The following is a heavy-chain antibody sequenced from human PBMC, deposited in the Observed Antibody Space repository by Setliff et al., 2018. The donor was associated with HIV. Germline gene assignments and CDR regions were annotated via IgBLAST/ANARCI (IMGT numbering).Heavy chain of an antibody. J-gene: IGHJ4*02. D-gene: IGHD2-2*01. CDR2: VYFSGSA. CDR3: LRQYRGSSTKDKIDY. V-gene: IGHV4-39*07. CDR1: GSSITDNNYY. Sequence: SETLSLTCNVSGSSITDNNYYWGWVRQPPGMGLQWIGSVYFSGSAPYNSSLKSRVTISVDTATSHFSLKVTSVTAADTAVYFCLRQYRGSSTKDKIDYWGQGTLVTVSS.